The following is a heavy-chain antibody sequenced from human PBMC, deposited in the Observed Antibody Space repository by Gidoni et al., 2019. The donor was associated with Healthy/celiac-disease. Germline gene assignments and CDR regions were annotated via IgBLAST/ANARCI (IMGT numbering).Heavy chain of an antibody. CDR1: GYTFTSYY. D-gene: IGHD4-17*01. V-gene: IGHV1-46*01. Sequence: QVQLVQSGAEVKKPGASVKVSCKASGYTFTSYYMHWVRQAPGQGLEWMGIINPSGGSTSYAQKFQGRVTMTRDTSTSTVYMELSSLRSEDTAVYYGARVGDYGDYVGWFDPWGQGTLVTVSS. CDR3: ARVGDYGDYVGWFDP. CDR2: INPSGGST. J-gene: IGHJ5*02.